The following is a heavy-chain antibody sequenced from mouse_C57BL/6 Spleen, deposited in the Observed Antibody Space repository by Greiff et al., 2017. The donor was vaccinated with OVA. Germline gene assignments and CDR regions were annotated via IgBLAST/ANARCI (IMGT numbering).Heavy chain of an antibody. Sequence: DVMLVESGEGLVKPGGSLKLSCAASGFTFSSYAMSWVRQTPEKRLEWVAYISSGGDYIYYADTVKGRFTISRDNARNTLYLQMSSLKSEDTAMYYCTRVTTGGFAYWGQGTLVTVSA. D-gene: IGHD1-1*01. CDR1: GFTFSSYA. CDR3: TRVTTGGFAY. V-gene: IGHV5-9-1*02. CDR2: ISSGGDYI. J-gene: IGHJ3*01.